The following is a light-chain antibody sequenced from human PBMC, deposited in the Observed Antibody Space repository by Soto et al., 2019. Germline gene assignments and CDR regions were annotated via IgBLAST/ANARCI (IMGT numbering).Light chain of an antibody. J-gene: IGKJ1*01. CDR1: QSVSNNY. V-gene: IGKV3-20*01. CDR2: GAS. CDR3: LQYGGSPRT. Sequence: EIVLTQSPGTLSLSPGERATLSCRASQSVSNNYLAWYQQRPGQAPRLLINGASSRATGIPDRFSGSGSGTDFTLTISRLEPEEFAVYYCLQYGGSPRTFGQGTKVEIK.